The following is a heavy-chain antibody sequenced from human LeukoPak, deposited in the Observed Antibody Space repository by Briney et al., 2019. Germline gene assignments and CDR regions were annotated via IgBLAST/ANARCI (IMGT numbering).Heavy chain of an antibody. V-gene: IGHV3-21*01. Sequence: PGGSLRLSCAASGFTFSSYSMNWVRQAPGKGLEWVSSISSSSSYIYYADSVKGRFTISRDNAKNSLYLQMNSLRAEDTAVYYCARVSGGSYYDAFDIWGQGTMVTVSS. CDR3: ARVSGGSYYDAFDI. CDR2: ISSSSSYI. D-gene: IGHD1-26*01. CDR1: GFTFSSYS. J-gene: IGHJ3*02.